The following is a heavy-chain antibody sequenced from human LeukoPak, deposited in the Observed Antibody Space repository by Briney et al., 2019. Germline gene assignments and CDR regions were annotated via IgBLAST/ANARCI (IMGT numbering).Heavy chain of an antibody. CDR2: IYSGGST. CDR1: GFTFSSYE. D-gene: IGHD1-26*01. Sequence: GGSLRLSCAASGFTFSSYEMNWVRQAPGKGLEWVSVIYSGGSTYYADSVKGRFTISRDNSKNTLYLQMNSLRAEDTAVYYCARSGNRIVGATTPDYWGQGTLVTVSS. V-gene: IGHV3-66*01. J-gene: IGHJ4*02. CDR3: ARSGNRIVGATTPDY.